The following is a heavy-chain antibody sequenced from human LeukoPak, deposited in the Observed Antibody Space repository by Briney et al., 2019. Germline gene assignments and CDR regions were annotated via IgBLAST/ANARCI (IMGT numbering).Heavy chain of an antibody. J-gene: IGHJ4*02. CDR3: ARVGDYALKD. CDR1: GGSISSGSYY. V-gene: IGHV4-61*02. Sequence: PSQTLSLTCTVSGGSISSGSYYWSWIRQPAGKGLEWIGRIYTSGSTNYNPSLKSRVTISVDTSKNQLSLKLSSVTAADTAVYYCARVGDYALKDWGQGTLVTVSS. D-gene: IGHD3-16*01. CDR2: IYTSGST.